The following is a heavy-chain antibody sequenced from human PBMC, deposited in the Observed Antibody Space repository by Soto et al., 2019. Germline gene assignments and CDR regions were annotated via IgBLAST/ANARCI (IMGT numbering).Heavy chain of an antibody. CDR1: GFTFSSYG. D-gene: IGHD6-6*01. V-gene: IGHV3-30*18. CDR2: ISYDGSNK. J-gene: IGHJ1*01. Sequence: QVQLVESGGGVVQPGRSLRLSCAASGFTFSSYGMHWVRQAPGKGLEWVAVISYDGSNKYYADSVKGRFTISRDNSKNTLDLQMNSLRAEDTAVYCCAKETWYSSSSREYFQHWGQGTLVTVSA. CDR3: AKETWYSSSSREYFQH.